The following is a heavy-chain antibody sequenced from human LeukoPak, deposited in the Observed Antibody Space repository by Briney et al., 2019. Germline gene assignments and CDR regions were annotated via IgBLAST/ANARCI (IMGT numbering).Heavy chain of an antibody. CDR1: TFAFSSYA. V-gene: IGHV3-23*01. J-gene: IGHJ3*01. CDR3: TKDPNGDCVGAFDF. Sequence: GGSLRLSCAASTFAFSSYAMTWVRQAPGKGLEWVSSITATGGISYADSAKGRFTISRDNSKSTLYLQMSSLRAEDTAVYYCTKDPNGDCVGAFDFWGQGTMVTVSS. CDR2: ITATGGI. D-gene: IGHD2-21*02.